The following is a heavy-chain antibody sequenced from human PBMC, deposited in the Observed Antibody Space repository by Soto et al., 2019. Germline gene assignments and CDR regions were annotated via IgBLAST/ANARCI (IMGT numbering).Heavy chain of an antibody. CDR3: AKATATGGGGFEI. D-gene: IGHD2-8*02. J-gene: IGHJ3*02. V-gene: IGHV3-23*01. CDR2: ILVGGST. CDR1: GLTCSSYD. Sequence: GILRLYGVVAGLTCSSYDISRVRQAPGKGLAWVSTILVGGSTHYEDSVQGRFTISRDTSKNTVSLHMNSLTAGDTAVYYCAKATATGGGGFEIYGQGTMVIVSS.